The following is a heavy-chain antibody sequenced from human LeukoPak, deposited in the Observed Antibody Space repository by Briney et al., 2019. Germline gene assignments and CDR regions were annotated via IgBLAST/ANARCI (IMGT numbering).Heavy chain of an antibody. Sequence: ASETLSLTCTVSGGSISGYYWSWIRQPPGKGLEWIGYIYYSGSTNYNPSLKSRVTISVDTSKNQFSLKLSSVTAADTAVYYCARVDSGGSLDYWGQGTLVTVSS. CDR2: IYYSGST. V-gene: IGHV4-59*01. J-gene: IGHJ4*02. CDR3: ARVDSGGSLDY. D-gene: IGHD3-10*01. CDR1: GGSISGYY.